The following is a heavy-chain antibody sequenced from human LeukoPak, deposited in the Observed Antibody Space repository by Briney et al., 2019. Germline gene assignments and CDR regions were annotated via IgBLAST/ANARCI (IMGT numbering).Heavy chain of an antibody. J-gene: IGHJ4*02. D-gene: IGHD3-9*01. Sequence: SETLSLTCTVSGGSISSSSYYWGWIRQPPGKGLEWIGSIYYSGSTYYNPSLKSRVTISVDTSKNQFSLKLSSVTAADTAVYYCARHPPSSYILTGYYTSYYFDYWGQGTLVTVSS. CDR3: ARHPPSSYILTGYYTSYYFDY. CDR1: GGSISSSSYY. CDR2: IYYSGST. V-gene: IGHV4-39*01.